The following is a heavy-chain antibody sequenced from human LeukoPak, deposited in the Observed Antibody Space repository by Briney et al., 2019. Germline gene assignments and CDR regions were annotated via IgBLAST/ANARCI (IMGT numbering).Heavy chain of an antibody. Sequence: GGSLRLSCAASGFTFSSYNINWVRQAPGKGLEWVSYISSSRRTISYADSVKGRFTISRDNAKNSLYLQMNSLRVEDTSVYYCARLRGLSSGTYRYQTALEYWGQGSLVTVSS. D-gene: IGHD1-26*01. J-gene: IGHJ4*02. CDR2: ISSSRRTI. CDR3: ARLRGLSSGTYRYQTALEY. CDR1: GFTFSSYN. V-gene: IGHV3-48*01.